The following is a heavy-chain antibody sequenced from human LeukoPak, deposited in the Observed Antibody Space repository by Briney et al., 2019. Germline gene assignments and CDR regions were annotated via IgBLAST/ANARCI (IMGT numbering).Heavy chain of an antibody. CDR2: ISAYNGNT. CDR3: ARDRGDYGYPYYFDY. D-gene: IGHD4-17*01. V-gene: IGHV1-18*01. J-gene: IGHJ4*02. CDR1: GYTFTSYD. Sequence: ASVKVSCKASGYTFTSYDITWVRQAPGQGLEWMGWISAYNGNTNYQRKFQGRVTMTTDTSTSTAYMELRSLRSDDTAVYYCARDRGDYGYPYYFDYWGQGTLVTVSS.